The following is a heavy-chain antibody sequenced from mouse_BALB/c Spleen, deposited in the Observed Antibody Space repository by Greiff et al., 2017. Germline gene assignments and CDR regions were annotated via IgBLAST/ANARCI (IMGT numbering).Heavy chain of an antibody. CDR3: ARSDGNYFYYAMDY. J-gene: IGHJ4*01. Sequence: QVQLQQSGAELVRPGTSVKISCKASGYTFTNYWLGWVKQRPGHGLEWIGDIYPGGGYTNYNEKFKGKATLTADTSSSTAYMQLSSLTSEDSAVYFCARSDGNYFYYAMDYWGQGTSVTVSS. CDR2: IYPGGGYT. CDR1: GYTFTNYW. D-gene: IGHD2-1*01. V-gene: IGHV1-63*02.